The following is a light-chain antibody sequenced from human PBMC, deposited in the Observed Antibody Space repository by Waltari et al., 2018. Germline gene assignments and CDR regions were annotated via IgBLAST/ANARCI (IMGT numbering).Light chain of an antibody. Sequence: DIQMTQSPSTLSASVGDRVTITCRASQRVNRWVAWYQQKPRKAPKLLIFKASNLESGVPSRFSGSGSGTEFTLTISSLQPDDFATYHCQQYDSYWTFGQGTKVEIK. CDR3: QQYDSYWT. V-gene: IGKV1-5*03. CDR1: QRVNRW. CDR2: KAS. J-gene: IGKJ1*01.